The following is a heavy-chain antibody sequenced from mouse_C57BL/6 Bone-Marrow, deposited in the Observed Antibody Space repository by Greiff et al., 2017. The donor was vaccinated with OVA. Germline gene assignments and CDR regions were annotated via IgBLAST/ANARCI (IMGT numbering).Heavy chain of an antibody. CDR3: TRGYDYEAY. J-gene: IGHJ3*01. V-gene: IGHV5-9-1*02. D-gene: IGHD2-4*01. CDR1: GFTFSSYA. CDR2: ISSGGDYI. Sequence: EVKLMESGAGLVKPGGSLKLSCAASGFTFSSYAMSWVRQTPEKRLEWVAYISSGGDYIYYADTVKGRFTISRDNATNTLYLQMSSLKSEDTAIYYCTRGYDYEAYWGQGTLVTVSA.